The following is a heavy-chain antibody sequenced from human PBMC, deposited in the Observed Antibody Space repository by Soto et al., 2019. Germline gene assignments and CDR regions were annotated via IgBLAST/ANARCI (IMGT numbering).Heavy chain of an antibody. D-gene: IGHD4-17*01. J-gene: IGHJ5*01. CDR3: EWDLEDVDADYVNVGS. CDR2: IIPIFGTA. V-gene: IGHV1-69*13. CDR1: GGTFSSYA. Sequence: SVKVSCKASGGTFSSYAISWVRQAPGQGLEWMGGIIPIFGTANYAQKFQGRVTITADESTSTAYMELSSLRSEDTAVYYCEWDLEDVDADYVNVGSWGQGPLDTVSS.